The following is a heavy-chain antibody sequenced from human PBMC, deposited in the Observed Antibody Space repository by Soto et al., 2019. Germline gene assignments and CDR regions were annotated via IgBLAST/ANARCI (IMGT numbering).Heavy chain of an antibody. J-gene: IGHJ4*02. V-gene: IGHV3-15*07. Sequence: EVQLVESGGGLVKPGGSLRLSCAASGFTYSNAWVNWVRQAPGKGLEWVGRIKSKAEGGTTDYAAPEKGRFTISRDDSKDTLYLQMYNRKTEDTAVYYCTNVFDYWGQGALVTVSS. CDR2: IKSKAEGGTT. CDR1: GFTYSNAW. CDR3: TNVFDY.